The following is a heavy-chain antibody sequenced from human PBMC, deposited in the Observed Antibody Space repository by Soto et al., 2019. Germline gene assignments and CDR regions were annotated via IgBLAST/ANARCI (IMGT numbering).Heavy chain of an antibody. CDR3: ARELIAAAGAFDY. CDR2: INAGNGNT. CDR1: GYTFTSCA. J-gene: IGHJ4*02. Sequence: GASVKVSCKASGYTFTSCAMHWVRQAPGQRLEWMGWINAGNGNTKYSQKFQGRVTITRDTSASTAYMELSSLRSEDTAVYYCARELIAAAGAFDYWGQGTLVTVSS. V-gene: IGHV1-3*01. D-gene: IGHD6-13*01.